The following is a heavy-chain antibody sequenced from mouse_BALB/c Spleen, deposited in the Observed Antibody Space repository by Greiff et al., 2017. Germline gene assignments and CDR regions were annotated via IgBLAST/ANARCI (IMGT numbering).Heavy chain of an antibody. Sequence: EVMLVESGGGLVQPGGSLKLSCAASGFTFSSYGMSWVRQTPDKRLELVATINSNGGSTYYPDSVKGRFTISRDNAKNTLYLQMSSLKSEDTAMYYCARSYGNYVYYAMDYWGQGTSVTVSS. D-gene: IGHD2-10*02. V-gene: IGHV5-6-3*01. CDR2: INSNGGST. J-gene: IGHJ4*01. CDR1: GFTFSSYG. CDR3: ARSYGNYVYYAMDY.